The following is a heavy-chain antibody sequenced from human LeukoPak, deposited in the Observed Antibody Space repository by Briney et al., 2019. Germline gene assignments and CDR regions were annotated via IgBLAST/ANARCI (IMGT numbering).Heavy chain of an antibody. V-gene: IGHV4-30-2*01. Sequence: SQTLSLTCAVSGGSISSGGYSWSWIRQPPGKGLEWIGYIYHSGSTYYNPSLKSRVTISVDRSKNQFSLKLSSVTAADTAVYYCASMAAAGPWWYFDYWGQGTLVTVSS. CDR2: IYHSGST. CDR1: GGSISSGGYS. D-gene: IGHD6-13*01. CDR3: ASMAAAGPWWYFDY. J-gene: IGHJ4*02.